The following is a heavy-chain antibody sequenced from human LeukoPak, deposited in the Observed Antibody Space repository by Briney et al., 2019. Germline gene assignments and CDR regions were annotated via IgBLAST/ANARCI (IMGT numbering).Heavy chain of an antibody. V-gene: IGHV4-59*01. CDR3: ARVGSPILYYGMDV. D-gene: IGHD3-10*01. Sequence: SETLSLTCTVSGGSISSYYWSWIRQPPGKGLEWIGYIYYSGSTNYNPSLKSRVTISVDTSKNQFSLKLSSVTAADTAVYYCARVGSPILYYGMDVWGQGTLVTVSS. CDR1: GGSISSYY. J-gene: IGHJ6*02. CDR2: IYYSGST.